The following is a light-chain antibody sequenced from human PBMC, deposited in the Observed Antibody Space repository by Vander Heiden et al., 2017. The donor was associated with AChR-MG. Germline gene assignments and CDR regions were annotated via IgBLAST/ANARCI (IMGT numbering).Light chain of an antibody. Sequence: QSALTQPASVSGSPGQSITISCTGTSSDVGGYNYVSWYQTDPSKAPKLMIYDVSNRPSGVSNRFSGSKSGNTASLTISGLQAEDEADYYCSSYTSSSTPYVFGTGTKVTVL. CDR1: SSDVGGYNY. J-gene: IGLJ1*01. CDR3: SSYTSSSTPYV. V-gene: IGLV2-14*01. CDR2: DVS.